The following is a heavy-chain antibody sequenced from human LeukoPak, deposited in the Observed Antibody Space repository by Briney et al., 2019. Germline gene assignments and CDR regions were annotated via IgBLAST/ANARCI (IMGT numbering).Heavy chain of an antibody. V-gene: IGHV3-11*04. CDR1: GFTFSDYY. D-gene: IGHD3-22*01. CDR2: ISSSGSTT. Sequence: PGGSLRLSCAASGFTFSDYYMSWIRQAPGKGLEWVSYISSSGSTTYYANSVKGRFTISRDNAKNSLYLQMSSLRAEDTAVYYCARNSGYYRYFAYWGQGTLVTVSS. J-gene: IGHJ4*02. CDR3: ARNSGYYRYFAY.